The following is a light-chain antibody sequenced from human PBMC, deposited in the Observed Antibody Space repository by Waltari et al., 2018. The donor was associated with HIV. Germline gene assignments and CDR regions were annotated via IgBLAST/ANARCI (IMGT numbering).Light chain of an antibody. Sequence: DIVMTQSPDSLAVSLGEWATNQCKSSQSVLYSSNNKNYLTWYQQKPGQPPKLLVYWASTRESGVPDRFSGSGSGTDFTLTISSLQAEDVAVYYCQQYHSTPFTFGPGTKVDIK. V-gene: IGKV4-1*01. J-gene: IGKJ3*01. CDR1: QSVLYSSNNKNY. CDR3: QQYHSTPFT. CDR2: WAS.